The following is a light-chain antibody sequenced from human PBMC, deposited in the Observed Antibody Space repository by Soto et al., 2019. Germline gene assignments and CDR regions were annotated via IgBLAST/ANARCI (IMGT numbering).Light chain of an antibody. CDR3: EAWDDSLSGPV. J-gene: IGLJ2*01. Sequence: QSVLTQPPSASGTPGQRVTISCSGSSSNIGSNYVYWYQQLPVTAPKLVVFRNNQRPSGVPDRFSGSKSGTSASLAISGLRSEDEADYYCEAWDDSLSGPVFGGGTKLTVL. CDR2: RNN. V-gene: IGLV1-47*01. CDR1: SSNIGSNY.